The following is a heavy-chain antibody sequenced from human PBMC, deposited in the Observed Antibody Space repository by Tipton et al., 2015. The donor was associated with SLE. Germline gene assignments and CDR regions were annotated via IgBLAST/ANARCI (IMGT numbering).Heavy chain of an antibody. J-gene: IGHJ4*02. CDR1: GCSISSSGYY. D-gene: IGHD7-27*01. CDR2: IYYSGST. CDR3: ARLQTGDTFDY. V-gene: IGHV4-39*01. Sequence: TLSLTCTVSGCSISSSGYYWGWIRQPPGKGLEWIGSIYYSGSTYYNPSLKSRVTISVDTSKNQFSLKLNSVTAADTAVYYCARLQTGDTFDYWGQGTLVTVSS.